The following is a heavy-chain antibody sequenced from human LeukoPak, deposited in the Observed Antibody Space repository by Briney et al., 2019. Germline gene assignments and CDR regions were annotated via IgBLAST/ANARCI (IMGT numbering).Heavy chain of an antibody. CDR2: INPNSGGT. V-gene: IGHV1-2*02. Sequence: ASVKVSCKASEYTFTGYYMHWVRQAPGQGLEWMGWINPNSGGTNYAQKFQGRVTMTRDTSISTAYMELSRLRSDDTAVYYCARDSGDTAMGAGGYWGQGTLVTVSS. CDR1: EYTFTGYY. J-gene: IGHJ4*02. D-gene: IGHD5-18*01. CDR3: ARDSGDTAMGAGGY.